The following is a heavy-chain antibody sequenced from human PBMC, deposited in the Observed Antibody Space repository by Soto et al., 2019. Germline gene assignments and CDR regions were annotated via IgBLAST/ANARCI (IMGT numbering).Heavy chain of an antibody. Sequence: SSETLSLTCTVSGGSISSSSYYWGWIRQPPGKGLEWIGSIYYSGSTYYNPSLKSRVTVSVDTSKNQFSLKLSSVTAADTAVYYYASWWFGESCSDYWGQETLVSVSS. CDR2: IYYSGST. D-gene: IGHD3-10*01. J-gene: IGHJ4*02. V-gene: IGHV4-39*01. CDR1: GGSISSSSYY. CDR3: ASWWFGESCSDY.